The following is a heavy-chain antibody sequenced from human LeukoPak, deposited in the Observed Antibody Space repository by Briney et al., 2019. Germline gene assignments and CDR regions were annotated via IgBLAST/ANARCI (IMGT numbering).Heavy chain of an antibody. Sequence: PGGSLRLSCAASGLSISNDWMSWVRQAPGKGLEWVARVKSKSAGETTDYAAPVKGRSTISRDDSKNTLYLQMNSLKTEDTAVYYCTLIQGWGSGSYYRDFWGQGTLVTVSS. J-gene: IGHJ4*02. CDR2: VKSKSAGETT. CDR3: TLIQGWGSGSYYRDF. D-gene: IGHD3-10*01. CDR1: GLSISNDW. V-gene: IGHV3-15*01.